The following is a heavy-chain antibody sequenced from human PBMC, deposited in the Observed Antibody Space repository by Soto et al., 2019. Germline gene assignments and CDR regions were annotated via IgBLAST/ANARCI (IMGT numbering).Heavy chain of an antibody. CDR3: ARYLGGFSAGSCRYNWFDP. Sequence: QVQLVQSGAEVKKPGSSVKVSCKASGGTFSNYAISWVRQAPGQGLEWMGGIIPIYGTIKYAQRFQDRVTITADESTSTAYMKLSSLRSEDTAVYYCARYLGGFSAGSCRYNWFDPWGQGTMVTVSS. CDR1: GGTFSNYA. CDR2: IIPIYGTI. J-gene: IGHJ5*02. V-gene: IGHV1-69*01. D-gene: IGHD2-15*01.